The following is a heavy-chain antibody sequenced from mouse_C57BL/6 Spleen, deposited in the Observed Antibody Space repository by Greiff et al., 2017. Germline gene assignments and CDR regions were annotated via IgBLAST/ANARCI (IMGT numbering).Heavy chain of an antibody. CDR3: ARRGYDSRENAMDY. CDR2: IWTGGGT. V-gene: IGHV2-9-1*01. Sequence: VKLMESGPGLVAPSQSLSITCTVSGFSLTSYAISWVRQPPGKGLEWLGVIWTGGGTNYNSALKSRLSISKDNSKSQVFLKMNSLQTDDTARYYCARRGYDSRENAMDYWGQGTSVTVSS. D-gene: IGHD2-4*01. J-gene: IGHJ4*01. CDR1: GFSLTSYA.